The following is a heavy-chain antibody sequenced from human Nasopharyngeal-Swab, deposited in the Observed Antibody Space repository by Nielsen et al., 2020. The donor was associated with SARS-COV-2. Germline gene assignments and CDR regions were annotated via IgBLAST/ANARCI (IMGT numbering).Heavy chain of an antibody. J-gene: IGHJ4*02. CDR3: ARGRFFDY. CDR1: GFTFSSYS. Sequence: GGSLRLSCAASGFTFSSYSMNWVRQAPGKGLEWVSSISSSRSYIYYADSVKGRFTISRDNAKNSLYLQMNSLRAEDTAVYYCARGRFFDYWGQGTLVTVSS. CDR2: ISSSRSYI. V-gene: IGHV3-21*01.